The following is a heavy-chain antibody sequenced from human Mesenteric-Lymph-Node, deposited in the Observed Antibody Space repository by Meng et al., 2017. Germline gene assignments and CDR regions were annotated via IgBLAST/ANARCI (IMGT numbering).Heavy chain of an antibody. Sequence: GGSLRLSCAASGFTFSNFAMSWVRQAPGKGLEWVSAISGDGSYTYLADSVGGRFTISRDNSKNTLYLQMRTVRADDTAIYYCARAKGSGSSHSPFDPWGQGTLVTVSS. V-gene: IGHV3-23*01. CDR2: ISGDGSYT. D-gene: IGHD3-10*01. CDR1: GFTFSNFA. J-gene: IGHJ5*02. CDR3: ARAKGSGSSHSPFDP.